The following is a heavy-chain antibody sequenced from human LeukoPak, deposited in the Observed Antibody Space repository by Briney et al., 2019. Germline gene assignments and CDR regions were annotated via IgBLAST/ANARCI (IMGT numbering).Heavy chain of an antibody. CDR1: SGDSMSN. CDR2: IAYSNSSGRT. D-gene: IGHD2-15*01. J-gene: IGHJ2*01. Sequence: SETLSLTCTVSSGDSMSNWTWIRQSPGKGLEWIGYIAYSNSSGRTNYNPSIKSRISISIDASKNQFSLNVSSVTAADTAMYYCARPARYCSGGSCNSDWYFGLWGRGTLVTVSS. CDR3: ARPARYCSGGSCNSDWYFGL. V-gene: IGHV4-4*08.